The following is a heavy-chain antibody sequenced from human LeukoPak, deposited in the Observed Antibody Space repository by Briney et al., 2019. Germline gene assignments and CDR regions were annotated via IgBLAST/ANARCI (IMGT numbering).Heavy chain of an antibody. D-gene: IGHD2-15*01. J-gene: IGHJ4*02. CDR1: GYRFTSYW. V-gene: IGHV5-51*01. CDR3: ARQLTLGWFDY. CDR2: IYPSDSDT. Sequence: GESLKISCKGSGYRFTSYWIGWVRQMPGKGLEWMGIIYPSDSDTRYSPSFQGQVSISADKSISAAYLQWSSLKASDTAMYYCARQLTLGWFDYWGQGTLVTVSS.